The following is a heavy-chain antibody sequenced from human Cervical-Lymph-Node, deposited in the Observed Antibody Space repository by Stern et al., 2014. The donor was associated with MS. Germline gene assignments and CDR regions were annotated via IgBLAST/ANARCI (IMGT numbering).Heavy chain of an antibody. CDR3: ALRRSYYVY. J-gene: IGHJ4*02. D-gene: IGHD1-26*01. Sequence: QMQLVQSGSEVRKPGSSVRVSCKASGDTFSSYALSWVRQAPGQGLEWVGGLIPFFGATRYGQKFQGRVNITPEESTGTAFMELSRLTSEDTAIYYCALRRSYYVYWGQGTLVTVSS. V-gene: IGHV1-69*01. CDR2: LIPFFGAT. CDR1: GDTFSSYA.